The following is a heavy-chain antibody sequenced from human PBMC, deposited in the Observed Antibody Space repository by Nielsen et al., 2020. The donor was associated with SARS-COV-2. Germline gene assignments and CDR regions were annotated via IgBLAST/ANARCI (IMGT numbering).Heavy chain of an antibody. J-gene: IGHJ4*02. Sequence: GGSLRLSCAASGFTFDDYAMHWVRQAPGKGLEWVSGISWNSGSIGYADSVKGRFTISRDNAKNSLYLQMNSLRAEDTALYYCAKDIGYSSGGSDYWGQGTLVIVSS. CDR2: ISWNSGSI. D-gene: IGHD6-19*01. CDR1: GFTFDDYA. V-gene: IGHV3-9*01. CDR3: AKDIGYSSGGSDY.